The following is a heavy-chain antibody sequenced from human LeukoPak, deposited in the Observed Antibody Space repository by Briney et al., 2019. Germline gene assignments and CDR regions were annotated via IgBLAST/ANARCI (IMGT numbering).Heavy chain of an antibody. J-gene: IGHJ4*02. CDR1: GFTFSSYW. CDR2: INSDGAAT. D-gene: IGHD1-26*01. Sequence: GGSLRLSCAASGFTFSSYWMHWVRQAPGKGLVWVSRINSDGAATNYADSVKGRFTISRDNARNTPYLQMNSLGADDTAVYYCARASGTYPFDYWGQGTLVTVSS. V-gene: IGHV3-74*01. CDR3: ARASGTYPFDY.